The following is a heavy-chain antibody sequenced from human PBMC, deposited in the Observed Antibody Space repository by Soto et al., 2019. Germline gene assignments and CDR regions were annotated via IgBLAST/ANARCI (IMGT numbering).Heavy chain of an antibody. CDR3: VRATYFSDSSGYTRCLDY. CDR2: SRDKAQGYSI. D-gene: IGHD3-22*01. Sequence: GGSLRLSCAVSGFTFSNYAMNWVRQAPGKGLEWVGRSRDKAQGYSITYAASVKGRFTTSRDESKNSVYPQMNSLKTEDTAVYYCVRATYFSDSSGYTRCLDYWGQGTLVTVSS. CDR1: GFTFSNYA. J-gene: IGHJ4*02. V-gene: IGHV3-72*01.